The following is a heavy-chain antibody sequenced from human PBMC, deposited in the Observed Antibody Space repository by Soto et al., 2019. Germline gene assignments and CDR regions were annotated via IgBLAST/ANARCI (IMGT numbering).Heavy chain of an antibody. J-gene: IGHJ4*02. V-gene: IGHV3-30*18. D-gene: IGHD1-26*01. CDR3: AKVADREPLGYFDY. Sequence: PGGSLRLSCAASGFTFSSYGMHWVRQAPGKGLEWVAVISYDGSNKYYADSVKGRFTISRDNSKNTLYLQMNSLRAEDTAVYYCAKVADREPLGYFDYWGQGTLVTVSS. CDR2: ISYDGSNK. CDR1: GFTFSSYG.